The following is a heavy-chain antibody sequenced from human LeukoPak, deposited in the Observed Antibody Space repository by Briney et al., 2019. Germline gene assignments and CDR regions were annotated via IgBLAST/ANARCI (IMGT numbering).Heavy chain of an antibody. CDR3: ARGPGGGYSYGYGYYYYYMDV. CDR2: INWNGGST. D-gene: IGHD5-18*01. V-gene: IGHV3-20*04. Sequence: GGSLRLSCAASGFTFDDYGMSWVRQAPGKGLEWVSGINWNGGSTGYADSVKGRFTISRDNAKNSLYLQMNSLRAEDTALYYCARGPGGGYSYGYGYYYYYMDVWGKGTTVTVSS. J-gene: IGHJ6*03. CDR1: GFTFDDYG.